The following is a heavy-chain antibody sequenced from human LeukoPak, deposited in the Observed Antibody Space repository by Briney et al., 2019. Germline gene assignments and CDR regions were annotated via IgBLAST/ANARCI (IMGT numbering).Heavy chain of an antibody. Sequence: SETLSLTCAVYGGSFSGYYWSWIRQPPGKGQEWIGEINHSGSTNYNPSLKSRVTISVDTSKNQFSLKLSSVTAADTAVYYCARGRPSYMVSRHLNWFDPWGQGTLVTVSS. CDR2: INHSGST. D-gene: IGHD3-10*01. CDR1: GGSFSGYY. V-gene: IGHV4-34*01. CDR3: ARGRPSYMVSRHLNWFDP. J-gene: IGHJ5*02.